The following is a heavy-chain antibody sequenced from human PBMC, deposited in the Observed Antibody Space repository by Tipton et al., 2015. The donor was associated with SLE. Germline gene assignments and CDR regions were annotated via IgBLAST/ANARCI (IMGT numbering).Heavy chain of an antibody. CDR2: VYSSGAT. CDR1: GGSISSSTYY. Sequence: TLSLTCTVSGGSISSSTYYWGWIRQPPGKGLEWVGSVYSSGATYYNPSLKSRVTMSEDTSKSQFSLNLGSVTATDTAVYYCARLEKGGYSSNWGQGTLVTVSS. CDR3: ARLEKGGYSSN. D-gene: IGHD6-13*01. J-gene: IGHJ1*01. V-gene: IGHV4-39*01.